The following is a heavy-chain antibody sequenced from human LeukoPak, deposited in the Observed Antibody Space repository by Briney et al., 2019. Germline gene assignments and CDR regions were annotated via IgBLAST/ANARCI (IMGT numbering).Heavy chain of an antibody. D-gene: IGHD6-13*01. CDR3: ARGGAVAGIMDV. Sequence: GGSLRLTCAASRFTFSSYWMHWVRQAPGKGLVWVSRINSDGSSTTYADSVKGRFTISRDNAKNTLYLQMNSLRAEDTAVYYCARGGAVAGIMDVWRKGTTVTVSS. CDR2: INSDGSST. J-gene: IGHJ6*04. V-gene: IGHV3-74*01. CDR1: RFTFSSYW.